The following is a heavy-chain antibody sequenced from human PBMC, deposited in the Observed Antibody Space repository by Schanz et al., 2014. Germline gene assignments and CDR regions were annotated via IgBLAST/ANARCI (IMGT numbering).Heavy chain of an antibody. CDR3: VRDSFCEFDY. Sequence: QVQLVESGGGVVQPGRSLRLSCVASGFTFSSYDVFWVRQAPGKGLEWVAILWHDGSKKYYADSVKGRFTMSRDNAKNSVFLQINRLRAEDAAVYDCVRDSFCEFDYWGQGTLVTVSS. J-gene: IGHJ4*02. D-gene: IGHD3-3*01. V-gene: IGHV3-33*01. CDR1: GFTFSSYD. CDR2: LWHDGSKK.